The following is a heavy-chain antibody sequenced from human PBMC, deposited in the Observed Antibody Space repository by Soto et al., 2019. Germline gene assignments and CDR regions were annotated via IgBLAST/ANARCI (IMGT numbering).Heavy chain of an antibody. Sequence: GGSLRLSCAASGFTFSSYAMSWVRQAPGKGLEWVSAISGSGGSTYYADYVKGRFTISRDNSKNTLYLQMNSLRAEDTAVYYCSNPYYYDSSGYIPLDAFDIWGQGTMVTISS. CDR2: ISGSGGST. V-gene: IGHV3-23*01. J-gene: IGHJ3*02. CDR1: GFTFSSYA. CDR3: SNPYYYDSSGYIPLDAFDI. D-gene: IGHD3-22*01.